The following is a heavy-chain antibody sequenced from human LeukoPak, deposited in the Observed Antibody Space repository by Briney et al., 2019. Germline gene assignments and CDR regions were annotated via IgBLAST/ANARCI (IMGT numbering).Heavy chain of an antibody. CDR2: IKQDGSQK. J-gene: IGHJ3*02. D-gene: IGHD3-10*01. V-gene: IGHV3-7*01. CDR1: GFTFSNSW. Sequence: GGSLRLSCAASGFTFSNSWMSWVRQAPGKGLEWVANIKQDGSQKYYVDSVKGRFTVSRDNAKNSLYLQMNSLRAEDTAVYYCARALLLWFGELPTGIWGQGTMVTVSS. CDR3: ARALLLWFGELPTGI.